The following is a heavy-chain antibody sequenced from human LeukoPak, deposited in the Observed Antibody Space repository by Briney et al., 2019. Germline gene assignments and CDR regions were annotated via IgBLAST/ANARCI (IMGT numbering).Heavy chain of an antibody. D-gene: IGHD4-17*01. Sequence: PGGSLRLSCAASGFTFSSSGMHWVRQAPGKGLEWVAVISYDGSNKYYADSVKGRFTISRDNSKNTLYLQMSSLRTEDTAVYYCAKEAMTTREYYFDYWGQGTLVTVSS. CDR3: AKEAMTTREYYFDY. V-gene: IGHV3-30*18. CDR1: GFTFSSSG. CDR2: ISYDGSNK. J-gene: IGHJ4*02.